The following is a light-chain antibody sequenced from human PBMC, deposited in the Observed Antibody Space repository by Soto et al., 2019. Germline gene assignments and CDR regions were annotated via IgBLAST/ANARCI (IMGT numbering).Light chain of an antibody. CDR1: QSVHNF. Sequence: EVVLTKFPATVSLSPWDRAALSCKASQSVHNFLAWYQQRPGQAPRLLIYGASNRAAGIPDRFSGSGSGTDFTLTINSLEPEDFAVYYCQQRSNWPPITFGQGTKVDI. J-gene: IGKJ1*01. CDR3: QQRSNWPPIT. CDR2: GAS. V-gene: IGKV3-11*01.